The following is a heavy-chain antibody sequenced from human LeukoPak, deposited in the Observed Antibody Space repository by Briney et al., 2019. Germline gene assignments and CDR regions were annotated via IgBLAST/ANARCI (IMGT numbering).Heavy chain of an antibody. CDR1: GGSISRYY. CDR3: ASRSITMVRGALMDV. D-gene: IGHD3-10*01. Sequence: SETLSLTCTVSGGSISRYYWGWIRQPRGKGLEWIGYNYYSGSTNYNPSLKSRFTISVDTSKNQFSLKLSSVTAADTAVYYCASRSITMVRGALMDVWGKGTTVTISS. V-gene: IGHV4-59*12. J-gene: IGHJ6*04. CDR2: NYYSGST.